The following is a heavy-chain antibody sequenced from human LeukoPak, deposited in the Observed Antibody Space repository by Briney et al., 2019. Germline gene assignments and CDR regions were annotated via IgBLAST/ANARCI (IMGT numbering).Heavy chain of an antibody. CDR2: IDGSGGST. J-gene: IGHJ4*02. CDR3: AKDRRLPWDYFNS. CDR1: GFTFSSYA. V-gene: IGHV3-23*01. D-gene: IGHD5-12*01. Sequence: GGSLRLSCVASGFTFSSYAMSWVGQAPGRGLEWVSAIDGSGGSTYYADSVRGRFTISRDNSKNTLYLQMHSLRAEDTAIYYCAKDRRLPWDYFNSWGQGTQVTVSS.